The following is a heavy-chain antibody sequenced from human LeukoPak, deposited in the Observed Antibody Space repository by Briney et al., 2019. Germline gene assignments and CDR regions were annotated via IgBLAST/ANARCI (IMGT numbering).Heavy chain of an antibody. CDR1: GFTFSSYS. J-gene: IGHJ4*02. D-gene: IGHD6-19*01. V-gene: IGHV3-21*01. CDR3: AKGSAVADIYFDY. Sequence: SGGSLRLSCAASGFTFSSYSMNWVRQAPGKGLEWVSSICSTSRCIFYADSVKGRFTISRDNAKSSLYLQMNDLRAEDTAVYYCAKGSAVADIYFDYWGQGTLVTVSS. CDR2: ICSTSRCI.